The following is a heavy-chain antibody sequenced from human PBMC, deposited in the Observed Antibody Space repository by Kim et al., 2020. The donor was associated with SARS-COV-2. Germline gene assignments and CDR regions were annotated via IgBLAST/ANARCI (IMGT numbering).Heavy chain of an antibody. D-gene: IGHD1-26*01. CDR1: GGSISSSSYY. J-gene: IGHJ4*02. V-gene: IGHV4-39*07. CDR3: ARDGRGSYSNFDY. CDR2: IYYSGST. Sequence: SETLSLTCTVSGGSISSSSYYWGWIRQPPGKGLEWIGSIYYSGSTYYNPSLKSRVTISVDTSKNQFSLKLSSVTAADTAVYYCARDGRGSYSNFDYWGQGTLVTVSS.